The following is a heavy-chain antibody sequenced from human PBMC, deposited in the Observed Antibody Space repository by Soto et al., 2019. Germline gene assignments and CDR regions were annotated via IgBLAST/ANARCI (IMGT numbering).Heavy chain of an antibody. CDR2: IDHSGNI. CDR3: TRGGGNYGYGIYYYHGIDV. J-gene: IGHJ6*02. V-gene: IGHV4-34*01. Sequence: QVQLQQWGAGLLKTSETLSLTCAVSGGSFSGYYWSWIRQPPGKGLEWIGEIDHSGNINFRPSLESRVTISLDASTNQISLKLSSVTAADTAVYYCTRGGGNYGYGIYYYHGIDVWGQGTTVTVSS. CDR1: GGSFSGYY. D-gene: IGHD3-16*01.